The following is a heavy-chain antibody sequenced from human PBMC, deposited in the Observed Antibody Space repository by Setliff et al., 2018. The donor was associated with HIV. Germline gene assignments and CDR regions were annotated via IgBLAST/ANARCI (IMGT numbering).Heavy chain of an antibody. CDR3: ARGGPGSSFGYDWFDP. CDR2: INPNGGST. J-gene: IGHJ5*02. D-gene: IGHD5-18*01. CDR1: GYTFTSYY. V-gene: IGHV1-46*01. Sequence: ASVKVSCKASGYTFTSYYIHCVRQAPGQGPEWMGIINPNGGSTNYAQKFQGRVAMTADTSTNTVYMELSSLRSEDTTIYYCARGGPGSSFGYDWFDPWGQGTPVTVSS.